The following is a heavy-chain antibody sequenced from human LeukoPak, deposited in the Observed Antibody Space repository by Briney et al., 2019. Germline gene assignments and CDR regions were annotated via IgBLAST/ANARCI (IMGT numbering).Heavy chain of an antibody. V-gene: IGHV3-48*03. CDR2: ISLSGSPI. D-gene: IGHD6-19*01. CDR3: ARDAFSGGWGPTYFDY. Sequence: PGGSLRLSCAASGFTFSTYEMNWVRQAPGKGLEWISHISLSGSPIYYADSVKGRFTISRDNAKNSLYLQMNSLRADDTAVYYCARDAFSGGWGPTYFDYWGQGTLVTVSS. J-gene: IGHJ4*02. CDR1: GFTFSTYE.